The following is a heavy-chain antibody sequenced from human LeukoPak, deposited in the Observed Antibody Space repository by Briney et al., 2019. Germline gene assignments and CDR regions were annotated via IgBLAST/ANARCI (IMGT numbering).Heavy chain of an antibody. CDR1: GYTFTSYD. CDR2: MNPNSGNT. Sequence: ASVKVSCKASGYTFTSYDINWVRQATEQGLEWMGWMNPNSGNTGYAQKFQGRVTMTRNTSISTAYMELSSLRSEDTAVYYCASTIAAASNYYGMDVWGQGTTVTVSS. D-gene: IGHD6-13*01. CDR3: ASTIAAASNYYGMDV. V-gene: IGHV1-8*01. J-gene: IGHJ6*02.